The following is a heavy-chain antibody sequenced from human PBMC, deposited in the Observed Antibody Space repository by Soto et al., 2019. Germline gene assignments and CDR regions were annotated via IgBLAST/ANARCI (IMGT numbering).Heavy chain of an antibody. Sequence: QVQLVQSGAEVKKPGSSVNVSCKASGGTFSSYAISWVRQAPGQGLEWMGGIIPIFGTANYAQKFQGRVTITADSSTSTDYLGRSSQRSEVTAVYYCARGVESSSWYLVSWVDTWGQGTLVTVCS. J-gene: IGHJ5*02. CDR1: GGTFSSYA. D-gene: IGHD6-13*01. V-gene: IGHV1-69*01. CDR3: ARGVESSSWYLVSWVDT. CDR2: IIPIFGTA.